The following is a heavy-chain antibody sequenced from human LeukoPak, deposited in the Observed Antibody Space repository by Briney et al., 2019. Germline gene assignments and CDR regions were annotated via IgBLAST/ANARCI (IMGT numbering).Heavy chain of an antibody. V-gene: IGHV4-61*05. Sequence: PSETLSLTCSVSGGSISSSSYYRGWIRQLPGKGLEWIGYIHNSGTSTYNLSLKSRVTISADASKNQFSLKLNSMTTADTAVYYCTRGAGWLIDYWGQGILVTVSS. D-gene: IGHD3-16*01. J-gene: IGHJ4*02. CDR1: GGSISSSSYY. CDR2: IHNSGTS. CDR3: TRGAGWLIDY.